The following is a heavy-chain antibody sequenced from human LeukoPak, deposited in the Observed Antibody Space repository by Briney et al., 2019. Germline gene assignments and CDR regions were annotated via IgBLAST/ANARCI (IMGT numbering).Heavy chain of an antibody. V-gene: IGHV4-59*01. CDR1: GGSISSYY. CDR3: ARTGGIVDIGDWFDP. D-gene: IGHD5-12*01. Sequence: SQTLSLTCTVSGGSISSYYWSWIRHPPGKGLEWIGYIYYSGSTNYNPSLKSRVPISVDTSKNQFSLKLSSVTAADTAVYYCARTGGIVDIGDWFDPWGQGTLVTVSS. J-gene: IGHJ5*02. CDR2: IYYSGST.